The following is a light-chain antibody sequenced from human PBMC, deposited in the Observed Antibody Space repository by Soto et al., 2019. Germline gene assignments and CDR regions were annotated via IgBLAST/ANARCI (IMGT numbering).Light chain of an antibody. CDR3: GSYTSRSTVI. Sequence: QSVLTQYASVSGSPGQWITISCTGTSNDVGGYNYVSWYQQHPGKAPKLMIYEVTNRPSGISSRFSGSKSGNTASLTISGLQAEDEAVYSCGSYTSRSTVIFGGGTQMTVL. CDR2: EVT. CDR1: SNDVGGYNY. V-gene: IGLV2-14*01. J-gene: IGLJ2*01.